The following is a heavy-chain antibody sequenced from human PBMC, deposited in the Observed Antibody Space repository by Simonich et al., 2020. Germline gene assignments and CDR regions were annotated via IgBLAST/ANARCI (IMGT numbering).Heavy chain of an antibody. D-gene: IGHD7-27*01. CDR2: ISYNGSNK. J-gene: IGHJ5*02. V-gene: IGHV3-30*07. Sequence: QVQLVESGGGVVQPGRSLRLSCAASGFTFGSYAIHWVRQAPGKGLKVVAVISYNGSNKNDADSGKGRFTIARDNSNNTLYLQMNSLRAEDTAVYYCARDRNWGWFDPWGQGTLVTVSS. CDR3: ARDRNWGWFDP. CDR1: GFTFGSYA.